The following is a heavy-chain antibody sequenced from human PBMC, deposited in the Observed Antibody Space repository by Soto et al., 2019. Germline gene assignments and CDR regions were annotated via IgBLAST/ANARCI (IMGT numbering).Heavy chain of an antibody. Sequence: QVQLVQSGAEVKEPGTSVKVSCKASGGTFSTSSFVWVRQGPGQGLEWMGGIIPIFSKTNVAQKFQGRVTFTADESTRTAYMELSSLRSEYTAIYYCARDVVRSSGVDSWGQGTLVTVSS. V-gene: IGHV1-69*01. CDR1: GGTFSTSS. J-gene: IGHJ4*02. D-gene: IGHD2-15*01. CDR2: IIPIFSKT. CDR3: ARDVVRSSGVDS.